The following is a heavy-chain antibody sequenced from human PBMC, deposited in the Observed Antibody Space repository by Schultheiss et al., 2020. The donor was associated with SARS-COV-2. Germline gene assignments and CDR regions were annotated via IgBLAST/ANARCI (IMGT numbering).Heavy chain of an antibody. CDR3: ARGGAALRFPGDF. V-gene: IGHV3-30*03. CDR1: GLTFSKAW. Sequence: GGSLRLSCAVSGLTFSKAWMSWVRQAPGKGLEWVAVISYDGNYKDYVDSVKGRFTISRDISRDTLYLEMKSLRPDDTAVYYCARGGAALRFPGDFWGQGALVTVSS. J-gene: IGHJ4*02. D-gene: IGHD3-3*01. CDR2: ISYDGNYK.